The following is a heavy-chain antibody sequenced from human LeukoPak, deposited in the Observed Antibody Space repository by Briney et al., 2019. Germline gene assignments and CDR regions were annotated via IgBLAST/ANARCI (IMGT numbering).Heavy chain of an antibody. V-gene: IGHV1-24*01. CDR2: FDPEDGET. Sequence: VASVKVSCKVSEYTLTELSMHWVRQAPGKGLEWMGGFDPEDGETNYAQKFQGRVTMTEDTSTDTAYMELSSLRSEDTAVYYCATDSFGSGYPNYYYYYGMDVWGQGTTVTVSS. J-gene: IGHJ6*02. CDR1: EYTLTELS. D-gene: IGHD5-12*01. CDR3: ATDSFGSGYPNYYYYYGMDV.